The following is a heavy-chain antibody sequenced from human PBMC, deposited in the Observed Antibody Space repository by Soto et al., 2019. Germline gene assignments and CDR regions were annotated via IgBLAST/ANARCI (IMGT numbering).Heavy chain of an antibody. Sequence: GGSLRLSCAASGFTFGSYAMSWVRQAPGKGLEWVSAVTGGGDSTFYADSVKGRFTVSRDNSKNTLYLQMNSLRVEDTAMYYCARGLPGDRDLDYYYYGMDVWGQGTTVTVSS. CDR1: GFTFGSYA. D-gene: IGHD7-27*01. CDR3: ARGLPGDRDLDYYYYGMDV. J-gene: IGHJ6*02. CDR2: VTGGGDST. V-gene: IGHV3-23*01.